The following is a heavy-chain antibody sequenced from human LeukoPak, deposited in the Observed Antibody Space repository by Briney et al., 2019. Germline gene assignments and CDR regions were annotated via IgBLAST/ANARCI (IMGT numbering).Heavy chain of an antibody. CDR2: IYHSGST. Sequence: SETLSLTCAVYGGSFSGYYWSWIRQPPGKGLEWIGYIYHSGSTYYNPSLKSRVTISVDRSKNQFSLKLSSVTAADTAVYYCAGTVLGYYYGMDVWGQGTTVTVSS. J-gene: IGHJ6*02. CDR1: GGSFSGYY. V-gene: IGHV4-34*01. D-gene: IGHD3-16*01. CDR3: AGTVLGYYYGMDV.